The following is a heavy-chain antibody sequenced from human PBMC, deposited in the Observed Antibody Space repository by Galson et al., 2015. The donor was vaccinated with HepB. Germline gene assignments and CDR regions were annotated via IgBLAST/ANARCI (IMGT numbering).Heavy chain of an antibody. Sequence: SVKVSCKASGYTFNNYAISWVRQAPGQGLEWMGWVSAYSGETNYAQKFQGRVTMTTDTSTTTAYMELRSLKSDDTAVYYCTRDDLSGGYCGGGSCSRFDPWGQGTLVTVSS. CDR1: GYTFNNYA. CDR2: VSAYSGET. J-gene: IGHJ5*02. CDR3: TRDDLSGGYCGGGSCSRFDP. D-gene: IGHD2-15*01. V-gene: IGHV1-18*04.